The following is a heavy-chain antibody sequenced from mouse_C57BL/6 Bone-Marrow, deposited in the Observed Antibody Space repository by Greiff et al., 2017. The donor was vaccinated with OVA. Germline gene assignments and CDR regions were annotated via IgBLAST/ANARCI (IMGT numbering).Heavy chain of an antibody. Sequence: EVKLVESGEGLVKPGGSLKLSCAASGFTFSSYAMSWVRQTPEKRLEWVAYLSSGGDYIYYADTVKGRFTISRDNARNTLYLQMSSLKSEDTAMYYCTRGIYYGSSYFDYWGQGTTLTVSS. CDR3: TRGIYYGSSYFDY. V-gene: IGHV5S21*01. CDR1: GFTFSSYA. CDR2: LSSGGDYI. D-gene: IGHD1-1*01. J-gene: IGHJ2*01.